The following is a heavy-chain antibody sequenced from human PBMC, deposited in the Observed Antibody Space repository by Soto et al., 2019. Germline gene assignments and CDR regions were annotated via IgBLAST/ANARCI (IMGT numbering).Heavy chain of an antibody. CDR2: ISGSGGST. CDR3: AKAVTSGWYSSAAGSLDY. D-gene: IGHD6-19*01. Sequence: GGSLRLSCAASGFTFSSYAMSWVRQAPGKGLEWVSAISGSGGSTYYADSVKGRFTISRDNSKNTLYLQMNSLRAEDTAVYYCAKAVTSGWYSSAAGSLDYWGQGTLVTVSS. V-gene: IGHV3-23*01. CDR1: GFTFSSYA. J-gene: IGHJ4*02.